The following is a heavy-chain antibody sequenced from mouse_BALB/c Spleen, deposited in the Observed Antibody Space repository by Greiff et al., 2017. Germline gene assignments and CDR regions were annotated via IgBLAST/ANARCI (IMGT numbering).Heavy chain of an antibody. CDR1: GFTFTDYY. J-gene: IGHJ3*01. CDR3: ARDGDYGGGWMAY. CDR2: IRNKANGYTT. D-gene: IGHD2-4*01. Sequence: DVKLVESGGGLVQPGGSLRLSCATSGFTFTDYYMSWVRQPPGKALEWLGFIRNKANGYTTEYSASVKGRFTISRDNSQSNLYLQMNTLRAEDSATYYCARDGDYGGGWMAYWGQGTLVTVSA. V-gene: IGHV7-3*02.